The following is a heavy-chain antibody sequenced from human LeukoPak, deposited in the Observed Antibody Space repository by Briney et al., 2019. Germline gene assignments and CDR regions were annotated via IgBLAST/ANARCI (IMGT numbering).Heavy chain of an antibody. J-gene: IGHJ6*02. V-gene: IGHV3-7*03. Sequence: GGSLRLSCAASGFTFSSYWMSWVRQAPGKGLEWVANIKQDGSEKYYVDSVKGRFTISRDNDKNSLYLQMNSLRAEDTAVYYCARVRKTNPDDDFWSGYYYYYGMDVWAKGPRSPSP. CDR1: GFTFSSYW. CDR3: ARVRKTNPDDDFWSGYYYYYGMDV. D-gene: IGHD3-3*01. CDR2: IKQDGSEK.